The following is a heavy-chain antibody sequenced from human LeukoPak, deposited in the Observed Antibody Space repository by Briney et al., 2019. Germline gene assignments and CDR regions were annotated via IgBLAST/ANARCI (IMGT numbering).Heavy chain of an antibody. CDR1: GGTFSSYA. V-gene: IGHV1-69*06. Sequence: ASVKVSCKASGGTFSSYAISWVRQAPGQGLEWMGGIIPIFGTANYAQKFRGRVTITADKSTRTAYMELSSVTAADTAVYYCAREDRCSGGSCYWYSYWGQGTLVTVSS. CDR2: IIPIFGTA. J-gene: IGHJ4*02. D-gene: IGHD2-15*01. CDR3: AREDRCSGGSCYWYSY.